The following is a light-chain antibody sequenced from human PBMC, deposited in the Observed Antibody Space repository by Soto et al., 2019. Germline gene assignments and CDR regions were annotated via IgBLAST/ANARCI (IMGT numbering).Light chain of an antibody. Sequence: DIQMTQSPSSLSASVGDRVTITCRASQTIIRYLNWYQQKPGRAPNLLIYAASSLQSGVPSRFSGSGSGTEFTLTISSLQPVDCATYYCQQSYSTLFTFGPGTKVEIK. CDR2: AAS. J-gene: IGKJ3*01. V-gene: IGKV1-39*01. CDR3: QQSYSTLFT. CDR1: QTIIRY.